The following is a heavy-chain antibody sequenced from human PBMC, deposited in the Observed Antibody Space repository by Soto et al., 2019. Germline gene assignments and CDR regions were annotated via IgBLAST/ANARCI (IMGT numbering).Heavy chain of an antibody. Sequence: EVQLLESGGGLVQSGGSLRLSCAASGFTFSSYAMSWVRQAPGKGLEWVSAISGSGGSTYYADSVKGRFTISRDNSKNTLYLQMNSLRAEDTAVYYCAKDLWNYGGYGMDVWGQGTTVTVSS. V-gene: IGHV3-23*01. CDR3: AKDLWNYGGYGMDV. CDR2: ISGSGGST. CDR1: GFTFSSYA. J-gene: IGHJ6*02. D-gene: IGHD1-7*01.